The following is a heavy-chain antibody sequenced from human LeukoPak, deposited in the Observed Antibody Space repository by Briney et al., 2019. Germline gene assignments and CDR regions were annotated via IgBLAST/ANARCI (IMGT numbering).Heavy chain of an antibody. Sequence: ASVKVSCKASGYTFTGYYMHWVRQAPGQGLEWMGWINPNSGGTNYAQKFQGRVTMTRDTSISTAYMELSRLRSDDTAVYYCAREASYCDILTGQNPYYFDYWGQGTLVTVSS. CDR2: INPNSGGT. CDR1: GYTFTGYY. V-gene: IGHV1-2*02. CDR3: AREASYCDILTGQNPYYFDY. D-gene: IGHD3-9*01. J-gene: IGHJ4*02.